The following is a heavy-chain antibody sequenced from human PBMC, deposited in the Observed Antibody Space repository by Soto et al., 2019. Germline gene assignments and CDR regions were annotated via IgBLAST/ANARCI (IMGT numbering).Heavy chain of an antibody. V-gene: IGHV3-30*18. J-gene: IGHJ6*02. Sequence: PGESLKISCAASGFTFSIYGMHWVRQAPGEGLEWVAVISYDGSNKYYADSVKGRFTISRDNSKNTLFLQMNSLRGEDTAVYYCAKESYSSSSYYYGMDVWGQGTTVTVSS. CDR1: GFTFSIYG. CDR3: AKESYSSSSYYYGMDV. D-gene: IGHD6-6*01. CDR2: ISYDGSNK.